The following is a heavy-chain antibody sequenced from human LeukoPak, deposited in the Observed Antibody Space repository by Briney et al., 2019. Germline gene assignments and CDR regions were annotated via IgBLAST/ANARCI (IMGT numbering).Heavy chain of an antibody. J-gene: IGHJ4*02. Sequence: PSETLSLTCAVSGGSISSSNWWSWVRQAPGKGLEWVASIKQDGSEKYYVDSVKGRVTISRDNAKNSLYLQMNSLRAEDTAVYYCARVFGAGYSDYWGQGTLVTVSS. CDR2: IKQDGSEK. V-gene: IGHV3-7*01. CDR3: ARVFGAGYSDY. D-gene: IGHD4/OR15-4a*01. CDR1: GGSISSSNW.